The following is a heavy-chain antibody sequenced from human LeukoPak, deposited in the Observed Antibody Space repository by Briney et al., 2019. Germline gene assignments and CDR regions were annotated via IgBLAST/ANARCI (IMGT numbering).Heavy chain of an antibody. J-gene: IGHJ4*02. Sequence: SETLSLTCTISRGSFSSSYWAWIRQPPGKGLEWVGHVFYSGSTNYNPSLKSRVTISVDTSKNQFSLKLSSVTAADTAVYYCASIDSSSSLVYWGQGTLVTVSS. CDR1: RGSFSSSY. CDR3: ASIDSSSSLVY. CDR2: VFYSGST. V-gene: IGHV4-59*01. D-gene: IGHD6-6*01.